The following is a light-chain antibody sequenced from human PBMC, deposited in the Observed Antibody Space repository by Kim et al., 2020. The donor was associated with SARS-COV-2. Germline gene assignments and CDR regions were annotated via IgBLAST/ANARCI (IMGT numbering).Light chain of an antibody. CDR3: QTWGTGIRWV. CDR1: SGHSSDA. V-gene: IGLV4-69*01. J-gene: IGLJ3*02. CDR2: LNSDGSH. Sequence: VKLACTLSSGHSSDAIAWHQQQPEKGPRYLMKLNSDGSHSKGDGIPDRFSGSSSGAERYLTISSLQSEDEADYYCQTWGTGIRWVFGGGTKLTVL.